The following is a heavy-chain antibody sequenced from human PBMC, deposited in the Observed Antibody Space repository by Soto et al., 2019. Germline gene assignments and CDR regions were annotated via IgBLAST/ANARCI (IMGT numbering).Heavy chain of an antibody. Sequence: SETLSLTCTVSGGSISSGDYYWSWIRQPPGKGLEWIGYIYYSGSTYYNPSLKSRVTISVDTSKNQFSLKLSSVTAADTAVYYCVRHVQWIIRAYWGQGSLVTVSS. D-gene: IGHD5-12*01. CDR2: IYYSGST. CDR1: GGSISSGDYY. CDR3: VRHVQWIIRAY. J-gene: IGHJ4*02. V-gene: IGHV4-30-4*01.